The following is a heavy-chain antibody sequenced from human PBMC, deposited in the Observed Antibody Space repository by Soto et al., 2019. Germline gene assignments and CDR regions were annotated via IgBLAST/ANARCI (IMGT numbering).Heavy chain of an antibody. V-gene: IGHV1-69*02. CDR2: IIPILGIA. Sequence: ASVKVSCKASGGTFSSYTISWVRQAPGQGLEWMGRIIPILGIANYAQKFQGRVTITADKSTSTAYMELSSLRPEDTAVYYCARGYSPGSRTLPGYWGQGTLVNVFS. J-gene: IGHJ4*02. D-gene: IGHD3-10*01. CDR3: ARGYSPGSRTLPGY. CDR1: GGTFSSYT.